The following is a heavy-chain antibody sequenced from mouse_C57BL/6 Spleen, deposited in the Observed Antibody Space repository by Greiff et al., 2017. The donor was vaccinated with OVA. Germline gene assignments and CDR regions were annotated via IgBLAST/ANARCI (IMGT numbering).Heavy chain of an antibody. Sequence: QVQLKQSGPGLVQPSQCLSITCTVSGFSLTSYGVHWVSQSPGKGLEWLGVIGRGGSTDYNAAFMSRPSITKTTSKSQVFFKMNSLPADDTAIYCGARAGQSGSSYWYFDVWGTGTTVTVSS. CDR3: ARAGQSGSSYWYFDV. CDR1: GFSLTSYG. V-gene: IGHV2-5*01. CDR2: IGRGGST. J-gene: IGHJ1*03. D-gene: IGHD1-1*01.